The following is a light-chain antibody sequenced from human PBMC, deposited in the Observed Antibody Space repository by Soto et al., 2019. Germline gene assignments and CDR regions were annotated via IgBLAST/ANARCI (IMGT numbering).Light chain of an antibody. V-gene: IGKV3-11*01. Sequence: EIVLTQSPATLSLSPGERATLSCRASQSVSSYLAWYQQKLGQAHRLLIYDASNRATGIPARFSGSGSGTDFTLTISSLEAEDFAVYYCQQRSNWHRTFGQGTKLEI. CDR2: DAS. CDR1: QSVSSY. CDR3: QQRSNWHRT. J-gene: IGKJ2*01.